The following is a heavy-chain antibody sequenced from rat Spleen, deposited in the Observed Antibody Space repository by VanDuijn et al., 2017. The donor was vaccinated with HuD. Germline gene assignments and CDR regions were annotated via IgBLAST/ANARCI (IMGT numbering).Heavy chain of an antibody. Sequence: QVQLKESGPGLVQPSQTLSLTCTVSGLSLTSNSVSWIRQPPGKGREWMGVIGSNGGTDYNSAIKSRLSISRDTSKSQVFLKMNSLQTEDTAMYFCATMGVTTTWNWGQGVMVTVSS. J-gene: IGHJ2*01. D-gene: IGHD1-10*01. CDR2: IGSNGGT. CDR3: ATMGVTTTWN. CDR1: GLSLTSNS. V-gene: IGHV2-47*01.